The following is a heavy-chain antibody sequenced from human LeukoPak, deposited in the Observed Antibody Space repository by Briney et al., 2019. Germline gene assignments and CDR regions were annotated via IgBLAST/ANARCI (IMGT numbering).Heavy chain of an antibody. V-gene: IGHV3-74*01. Sequence: GWSLRLSCAASGFTLSSYWMHWVRQAPGKGLVWVSRINSDGSSTSYADSVKGRFTISRDNAKNTLYLQMNSLRAEDTAVYYCARYSSSLGAFDYWGQGTLVTVSS. CDR1: GFTLSSYW. D-gene: IGHD6-6*01. CDR2: INSDGSST. CDR3: ARYSSSLGAFDY. J-gene: IGHJ4*02.